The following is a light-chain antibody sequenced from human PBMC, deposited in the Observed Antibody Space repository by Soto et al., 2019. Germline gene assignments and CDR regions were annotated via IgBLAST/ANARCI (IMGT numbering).Light chain of an antibody. CDR1: QSISSY. CDR2: AAS. CDR3: QQSYSTPT. J-gene: IGKJ5*01. Sequence: DIQMTQSPSSLSASVGDRVTISCRASQSISSYLNWYQQKPGQAPKLLIYAASSLHSGVPSRFSGSGSGTDLTLTISNLQPDDFATYYRQQSYSTPTFGRGTRVEIK. V-gene: IGKV1-39*01.